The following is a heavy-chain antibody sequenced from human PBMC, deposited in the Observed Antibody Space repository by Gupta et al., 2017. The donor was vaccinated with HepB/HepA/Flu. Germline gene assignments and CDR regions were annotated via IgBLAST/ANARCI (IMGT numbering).Heavy chain of an antibody. D-gene: IGHD5-24*01. J-gene: IGHJ4*02. CDR1: GFTFSSYA. Sequence: QVQLVESGGGVVQPGRSLSLSCAASGFTFSSYAMHWVRQAPGKGLEWVAVISYDGSNKYYADSVKGRFTISRDNSKNTLYLQMNSLRAEDTAVYYCARGSRVMATILFDYWGQGTLVTGSS. CDR2: ISYDGSNK. CDR3: ARGSRVMATILFDY. V-gene: IGHV3-30-3*01.